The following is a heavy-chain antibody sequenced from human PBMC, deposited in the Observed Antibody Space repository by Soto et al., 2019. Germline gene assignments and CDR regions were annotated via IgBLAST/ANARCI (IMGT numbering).Heavy chain of an antibody. CDR2: ISGSGGST. J-gene: IGHJ6*02. CDR1: GFTFSSYA. V-gene: IGHV3-23*01. D-gene: IGHD2-15*01. CDR3: AKEYCSGGSCYLSYYYGMDV. Sequence: GGSLRLSCAASGFTFSSYAMSWVRQAPGKGLEWVSAISGSGGSTYYADSVKGRFTISRDNSKNTLYLQMNSLRAEDTAVYYCAKEYCSGGSCYLSYYYGMDVWGQGTTVTVSS.